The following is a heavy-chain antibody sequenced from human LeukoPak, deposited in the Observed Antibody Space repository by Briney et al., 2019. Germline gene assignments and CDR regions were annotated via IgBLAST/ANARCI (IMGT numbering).Heavy chain of an antibody. CDR2: INHSGST. CDR3: ARVPYYYDSSGYYGLRYYFDY. J-gene: IGHJ4*02. V-gene: IGHV4-34*01. Sequence: PSETLSLTCAVYGGSFSGYYWSWIRQPPGKGLEWIGEINHSGSTNYNPSLKSRVTISVDTSKNQFSLKLSSVTAADTAVYYCARVPYYYDSSGYYGLRYYFDYWGQGTLVTVSS. CDR1: GGSFSGYY. D-gene: IGHD3-22*01.